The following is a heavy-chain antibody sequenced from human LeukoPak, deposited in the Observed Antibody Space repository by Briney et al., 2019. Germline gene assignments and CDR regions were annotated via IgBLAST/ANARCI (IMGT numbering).Heavy chain of an antibody. CDR1: GGSISSNSYY. CDR2: IYYSEYT. V-gene: IGHV4-39*01. Sequence: SETLSLTCTVSGGSISSNSYYWGWIRQSPGKGLEWIRTIYYSEYTDYSPSLKSRVTISRDTSKNQFSLELSSVTAADTAVYYCARSDDSSGYYDYFDYWGQGTLVTVSS. J-gene: IGHJ4*02. CDR3: ARSDDSSGYYDYFDY. D-gene: IGHD3-22*01.